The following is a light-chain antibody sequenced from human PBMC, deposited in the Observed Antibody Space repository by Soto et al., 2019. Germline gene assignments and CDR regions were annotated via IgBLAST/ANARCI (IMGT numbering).Light chain of an antibody. V-gene: IGLV2-14*03. Sequence: QSALTQPASVSGSPGQSITISCTGTSSDVGGYDHVSWYQQHPGKAPKLIIYDVTVRPSGISRRFSGSKSDNTASLAGSGIQPEDEDDYYCSSYTNKDTQLFGGGTKVTVL. J-gene: IGLJ3*02. CDR2: DVT. CDR3: SSYTNKDTQL. CDR1: SSDVGGYDH.